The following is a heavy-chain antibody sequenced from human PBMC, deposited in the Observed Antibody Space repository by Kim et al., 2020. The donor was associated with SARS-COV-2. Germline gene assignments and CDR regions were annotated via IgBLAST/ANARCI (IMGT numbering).Heavy chain of an antibody. CDR2: IYYSGST. D-gene: IGHD3-9*01. CDR1: GGSISSYY. J-gene: IGHJ6*02. Sequence: SETLSLTCTVSGGSISSYYWSWIRQPPGKGLEWIGYIYYSGSTNYNPSLKSRVTKSVDTSKNQFSLKLSSVTAADTAVYYCARAALLLGPMTILTGSKHARGGMDVWGQGTTVTVSS. V-gene: IGHV4-59*13. CDR3: ARAALLLGPMTILTGSKHARGGMDV.